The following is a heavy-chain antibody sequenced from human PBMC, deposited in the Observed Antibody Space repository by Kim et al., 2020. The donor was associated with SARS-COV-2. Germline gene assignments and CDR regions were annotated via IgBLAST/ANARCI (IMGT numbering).Heavy chain of an antibody. CDR1: GGSFSGYY. D-gene: IGHD2-2*02. CDR2: INHSGST. CDR3: ATNTRSYYYYGMDV. V-gene: IGHV4-34*01. J-gene: IGHJ6*02. Sequence: SETLSLTCAVYGGSFSGYYWSWIRQPPGKGLEWIGEINHSGSTNYNPSLKSRVTISVDTSKNQFSLKLSSVTAADTSVYYCATNTRSYYYYGMDVWGQGTTVTVSS.